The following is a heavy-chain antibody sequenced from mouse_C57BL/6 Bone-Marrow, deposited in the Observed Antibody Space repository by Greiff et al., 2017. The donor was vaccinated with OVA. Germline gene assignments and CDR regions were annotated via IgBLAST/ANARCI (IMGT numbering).Heavy chain of an antibody. J-gene: IGHJ1*03. V-gene: IGHV1-64*01. Sequence: QVHLQQPGAELVKPGASVKLSCKASGYTFTSYWMHWVKQRPGQGLEWIGMIHPNSGSTNYNEKFKRKATLTVDKSSSTAYMQRSSLTSENSAFYYGARPTIVTTTYVDVWGTGTTVTVSS. CDR3: ARPTIVTTTYVDV. CDR2: IHPNSGST. D-gene: IGHD2-5*01. CDR1: GYTFTSYW.